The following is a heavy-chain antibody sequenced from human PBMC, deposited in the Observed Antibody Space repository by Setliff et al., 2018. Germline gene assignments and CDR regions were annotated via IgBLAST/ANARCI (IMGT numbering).Heavy chain of an antibody. CDR2: IYTSWNT. CDR1: GDPMSSRRYY. V-gene: IGHV4-61*09. J-gene: IGHJ6*03. CDR3: ARVTGFSYMDV. Sequence: SETLSLTCTVSGDPMSSRRYYWAWIRQPAGKGLEWIGQIYTSWNTNYNPSLKSRVTISLDTSNNQFSLSLSSVTAADTAVYFCARVTGFSYMDVWGKGTTVTVSS. D-gene: IGHD3-3*01.